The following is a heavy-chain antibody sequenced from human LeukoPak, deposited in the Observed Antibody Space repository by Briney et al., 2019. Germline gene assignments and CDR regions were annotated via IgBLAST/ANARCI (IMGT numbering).Heavy chain of an antibody. J-gene: IGHJ4*02. V-gene: IGHV4-4*02. D-gene: IGHD6-13*01. CDR3: ARHTAARAAGRNIDY. Sequence: SETLSLTCAVSGGSISSSNWWSWVRQPPGKGLEWIGEIYHSGSTNYNPSLKSRVTISVDKSKNQLSLKLSSVTAADTAVYYCARHTAARAAGRNIDYWGQGTLVTVSS. CDR1: GGSISSSNW. CDR2: IYHSGST.